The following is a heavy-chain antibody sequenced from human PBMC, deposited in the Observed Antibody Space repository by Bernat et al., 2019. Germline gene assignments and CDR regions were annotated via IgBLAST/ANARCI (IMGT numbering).Heavy chain of an antibody. J-gene: IGHJ2*01. Sequence: QVQLVQSGAEVKKPGSSVKVSCKASGGTFSSYTISWVRQAPGQGLEWMGRIIPILGIANYAQKFQGRVMITADKSTSTAYMELSSLRSEDTAVYYCARLQYSSSSGYFDLWGRGTLVTVSS. CDR3: ARLQYSSSSGYFDL. CDR2: IIPILGIA. D-gene: IGHD6-6*01. V-gene: IGHV1-69*02. CDR1: GGTFSSYT.